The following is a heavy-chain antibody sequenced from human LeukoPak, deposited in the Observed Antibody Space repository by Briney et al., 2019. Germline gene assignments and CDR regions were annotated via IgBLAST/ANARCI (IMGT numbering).Heavy chain of an antibody. J-gene: IGHJ4*02. Sequence: GASVKVSCKASGYTFTSYDINWVRQATGQGLEWMGWMNPNSGNTGYAQKFQGRVTMTRNTSISTAYMELSSLRSEDTAMYYCARGLARTSMVTRGGVRFDYWGQGTLVTVSS. CDR1: GYTFTSYD. CDR2: MNPNSGNT. V-gene: IGHV1-8*01. D-gene: IGHD5-18*01. CDR3: ARGLARTSMVTRGGVRFDY.